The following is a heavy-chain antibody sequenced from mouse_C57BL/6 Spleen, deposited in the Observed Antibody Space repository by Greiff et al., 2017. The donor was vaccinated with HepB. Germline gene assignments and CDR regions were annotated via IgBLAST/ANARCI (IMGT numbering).Heavy chain of an antibody. CDR2: IYPGDGDT. CDR1: GYAFSSYW. D-gene: IGHD1-1*01. Sequence: VMLVESGAELVKPGASVKISCKASGYAFSSYWMNWVKQRPGKGLEWIGQIYPGDGDTNYNGKFKGKATLTADKSSSTAYMQLSSLTSEDSAVYFCARRGGSRLYFDYWGQGTTLTVSS. J-gene: IGHJ2*01. CDR3: ARRGGSRLYFDY. V-gene: IGHV1-80*01.